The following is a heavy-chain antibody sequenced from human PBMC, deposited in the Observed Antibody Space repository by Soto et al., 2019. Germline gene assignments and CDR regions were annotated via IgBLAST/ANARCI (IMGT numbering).Heavy chain of an antibody. CDR2: ISGSGGST. V-gene: IGHV3-23*04. D-gene: IGHD2-2*01. Sequence: EVQVVESGGGLVQPGESLRLSCAASGFTFSSYAMSWVRQAPGKGLEWVSAISGSGGSTYYADSVKGRFTISRDNSKNTLYLQMNSLRAEDTAVYYCAKTMALGYCSSTSCRGRYYYGMDVWGQGTTVTVSS. J-gene: IGHJ6*02. CDR1: GFTFSSYA. CDR3: AKTMALGYCSSTSCRGRYYYGMDV.